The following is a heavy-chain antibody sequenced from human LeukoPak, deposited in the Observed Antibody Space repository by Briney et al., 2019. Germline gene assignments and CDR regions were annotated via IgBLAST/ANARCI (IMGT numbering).Heavy chain of an antibody. CDR2: SSGSGGST. D-gene: IGHD4-23*01. V-gene: IGHV3-23*01. CDR1: GFTFSSYA. CDR3: AKDPGGSVGNFDY. J-gene: IGHJ4*02. Sequence: GGSLRLSCAASGFTFSSYAMSWVRQAPGKGLEWVSASSGSGGSTYYADSVRGRFTVSRDNSRNTLYLRMNSLRAEDTAVYYCAKDPGGSVGNFDYWGQGTLVTVSS.